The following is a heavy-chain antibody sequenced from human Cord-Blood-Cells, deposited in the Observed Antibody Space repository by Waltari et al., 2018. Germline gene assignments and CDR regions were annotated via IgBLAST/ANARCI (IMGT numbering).Heavy chain of an antibody. V-gene: IGHV1-69*08. CDR2: IIPILGIA. Sequence: QVQLVQSGAEVKKPESSVNVSCKASGGTFSSYTISWARLAPGQGLEWMGRIIPILGIANYAQKFQGRVTITADKSTSTAYMELSSLRSEDTAVYYCAREDSSSWYYFDYWGQGTLVTVSS. J-gene: IGHJ4*02. D-gene: IGHD6-13*01. CDR1: GGTFSSYT. CDR3: AREDSSSWYYFDY.